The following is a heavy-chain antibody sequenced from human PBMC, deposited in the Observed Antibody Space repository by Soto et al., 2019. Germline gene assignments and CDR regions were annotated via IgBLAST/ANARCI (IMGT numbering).Heavy chain of an antibody. CDR1: GYSFTSYW. D-gene: IGHD2-2*01. CDR3: ARHLVGSTRGNFDY. V-gene: IGHV5-51*01. CDR2: IYPYDSDT. Sequence: GASLKISCKTSGYSFTSYWIGWVRQMPGKGMEWMGNIYPYDSDTRYSPSFQGQVTIPADTSITPAYLQWSGLRASDTAMYFCARHLVGSTRGNFDYWGQGTLGTVS. J-gene: IGHJ4*01.